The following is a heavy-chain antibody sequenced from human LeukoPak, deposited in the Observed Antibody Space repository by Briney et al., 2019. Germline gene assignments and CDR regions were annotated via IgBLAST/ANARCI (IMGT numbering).Heavy chain of an antibody. J-gene: IGHJ4*02. CDR1: GFTFSTYA. D-gene: IGHD2-2*01. Sequence: GGSLRLSCAASGFTFSTYAMSWVRQAPGKGLEWVSAISGNGGTTYYADSVKGRFTISRDNSKNTLYLQMNSLRAEDTAVYYCARETYQLTGGFDYWGQGTLVTVSS. CDR2: ISGNGGTT. V-gene: IGHV3-23*01. CDR3: ARETYQLTGGFDY.